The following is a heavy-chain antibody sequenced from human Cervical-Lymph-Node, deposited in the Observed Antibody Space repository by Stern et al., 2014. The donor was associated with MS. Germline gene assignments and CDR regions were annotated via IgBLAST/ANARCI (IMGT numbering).Heavy chain of an antibody. Sequence: MQLVESGGGVVQPGRSLRLPCAASGFTFSLYDMHWVRQAPGKGLEWVAVISYDGDNKFYTDSVKGRFTISRDSSKSTLYLQLNSLRPEDTAIYYCAKDPRIYDSSGYLDAWGQGTLVTVSS. CDR2: ISYDGDNK. V-gene: IGHV3-30*18. CDR3: AKDPRIYDSSGYLDA. CDR1: GFTFSLYD. J-gene: IGHJ5*02. D-gene: IGHD3-22*01.